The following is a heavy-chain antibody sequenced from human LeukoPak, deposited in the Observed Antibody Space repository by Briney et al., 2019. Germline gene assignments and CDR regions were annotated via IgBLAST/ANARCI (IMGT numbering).Heavy chain of an antibody. CDR2: IYYSGNT. Sequence: KSSETLSLTCTVSGVSISSSNSYWGWIRQPPGKGLEWIGSIYYSGNTYYNPSLKSRVTISVDTSKNQFSLKLSSVTAADTAVYYCARSVRRITMVRGSRFDYWGQGTLVTVSS. J-gene: IGHJ4*02. CDR3: ARSVRRITMVRGSRFDY. CDR1: GVSISSSNSY. V-gene: IGHV4-39*01. D-gene: IGHD3-10*01.